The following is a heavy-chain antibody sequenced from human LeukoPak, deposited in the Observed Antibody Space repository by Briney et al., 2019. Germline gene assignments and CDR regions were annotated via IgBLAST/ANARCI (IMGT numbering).Heavy chain of an antibody. J-gene: IGHJ5*02. D-gene: IGHD4-17*01. CDR3: ARDTFYGDYGGWFDP. CDR1: GGTFSSYP. CDR2: IIPIFGSA. Sequence: EASMKVSCKASGGTFSSYPISWVRQAPGQGLEWMGGIIPIFGSANYAQKFQGRVTITADESTSTAYMELSSLRSEDTAVYYCARDTFYGDYGGWFDPWGQGTLVTVSS. V-gene: IGHV1-69*13.